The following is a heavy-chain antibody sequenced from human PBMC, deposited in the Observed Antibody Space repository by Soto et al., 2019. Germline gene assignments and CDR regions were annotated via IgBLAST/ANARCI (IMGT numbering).Heavy chain of an antibody. CDR2: IKTKTDGGTT. V-gene: IGHV3-15*01. J-gene: IGHJ4*02. Sequence: GGSLRLSCAASGFTFSNAWMSWVRQAPGKGLEWVGRIKTKTDGGTTDYAAPEPGRSTISREDSKTTLYLQMNSLKTEDTSVYHCTRDALGVGLAYCGGDWCSGYWGEGTLVTVSS. CDR3: TRDALGVGLAYCGGDWCSGY. CDR1: GFTFSNAW. D-gene: IGHD2-21*02.